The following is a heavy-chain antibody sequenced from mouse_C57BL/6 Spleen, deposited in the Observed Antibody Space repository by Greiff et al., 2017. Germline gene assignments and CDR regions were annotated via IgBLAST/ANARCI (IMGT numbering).Heavy chain of an antibody. CDR1: GYAFSSSW. CDR2: IYPGDGDT. CDR3: ATQTAQATSGFAY. D-gene: IGHD3-2*02. V-gene: IGHV1-82*01. J-gene: IGHJ3*01. Sequence: VQLQQSGPELVKPGASVKISCKASGYAFSSSWMNWVKQRPGKGLEWIGRIYPGDGDTNYNGKFKGKATLTADKSSSTAYMQLSSLTSEDSAVYFCATQTAQATSGFAYWGQGTLVTVSA.